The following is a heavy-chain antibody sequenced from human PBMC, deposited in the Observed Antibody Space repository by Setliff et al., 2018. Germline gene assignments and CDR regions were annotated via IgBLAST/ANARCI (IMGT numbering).Heavy chain of an antibody. CDR3: ARDPFRNYDTAPVWFDP. D-gene: IGHD3-22*01. CDR1: GGSISSYY. CDR2: IYYSGST. V-gene: IGHV4-59*04. Sequence: SETLSLTCTVSGGSISSYYWSWIRQPPWKGLEWIGSIYYSGSTSYNLSLKSRLSISVDTSKNQFSLKLNFVTAADTAVYYCARDPFRNYDTAPVWFDPWGQGTLVTVSS. J-gene: IGHJ5*02.